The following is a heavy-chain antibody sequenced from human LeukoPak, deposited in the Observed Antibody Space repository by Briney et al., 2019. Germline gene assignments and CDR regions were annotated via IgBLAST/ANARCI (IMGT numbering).Heavy chain of an antibody. V-gene: IGHV1-2*02. Sequence: AASVKVSCKASGYTFTSYDINWVRQATGQGLEWMGWINPNSGGTNYAQKFQGRVTMTRDTSISTAYMELSRLRSDDTAVYYCARGPNYYGSGSDDYWGQGTLVTVSS. CDR2: INPNSGGT. CDR3: ARGPNYYGSGSDDY. J-gene: IGHJ4*02. CDR1: GYTFTSYD. D-gene: IGHD3-10*01.